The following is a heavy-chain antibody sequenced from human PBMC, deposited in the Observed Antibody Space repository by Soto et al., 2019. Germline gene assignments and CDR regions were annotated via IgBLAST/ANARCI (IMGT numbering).Heavy chain of an antibody. CDR1: GGSFSGYY. J-gene: IGHJ4*02. CDR2: INHSGST. D-gene: IGHD2-15*01. Sequence: SETLSLTCAVYGGSFSGYYWSWIRQPPGKGLEWIGEINHSGSTNYNPSLKSRVTISVDTSKNQFSLKVTSVTAADTAVFYCASRYCSGGSCSVEYWGQGMLVTVSS. CDR3: ASRYCSGGSCSVEY. V-gene: IGHV4-34*01.